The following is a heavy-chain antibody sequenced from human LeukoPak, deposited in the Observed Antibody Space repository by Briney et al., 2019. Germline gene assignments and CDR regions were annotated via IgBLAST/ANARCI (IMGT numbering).Heavy chain of an antibody. J-gene: IGHJ4*02. D-gene: IGHD6-13*01. CDR3: ASLSYPQGGIAAAGTDY. CDR2: INPNSGGT. CDR1: GYTFTGYY. V-gene: IGHV1-2*06. Sequence: ASVKVPCKASGYTFTGYYMHWVRQAPGQGLEWMGRINPNSGGTNYAQKFQGRVTMTRDTSISTAYMELSRLRSDDTAVYYCASLSYPQGGIAAAGTDYWGQGTLVTVSS.